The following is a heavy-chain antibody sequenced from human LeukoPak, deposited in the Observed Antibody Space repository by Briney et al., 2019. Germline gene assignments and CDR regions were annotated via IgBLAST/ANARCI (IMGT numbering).Heavy chain of an antibody. D-gene: IGHD3-10*01. V-gene: IGHV3-30*01. J-gene: IGHJ4*02. Sequence: GKSLRLSCAASGFTFSNYAMHWVRQAPGKGLEWVSLISSGGTYEYYADSVKGRFTISRDNSKNTLYLQWNSLRAEDTAVYYCARDSTYYYDSGSSGPHYFDNWGQGTLVTVSS. CDR3: ARDSTYYYDSGSSGPHYFDN. CDR2: ISSGGTYE. CDR1: GFTFSNYA.